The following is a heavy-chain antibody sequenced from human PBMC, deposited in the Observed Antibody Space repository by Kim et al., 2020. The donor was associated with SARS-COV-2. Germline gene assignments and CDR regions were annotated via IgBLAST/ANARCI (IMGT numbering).Heavy chain of an antibody. Sequence: SETLSLTCTVSGGSVSSGSYYWSWIRPPPGKGLEWIGNIYYSGSTNYNPSLKSRVTISVDTSKNQFSLKLSSVTAAATAVYYCARDVDWESDAFDIWGQETMVTVSS. J-gene: IGHJ3*02. CDR1: GGSVSSGSYY. D-gene: IGHD1-26*01. CDR2: IYYSGST. V-gene: IGHV4-61*01. CDR3: ARDVDWESDAFDI.